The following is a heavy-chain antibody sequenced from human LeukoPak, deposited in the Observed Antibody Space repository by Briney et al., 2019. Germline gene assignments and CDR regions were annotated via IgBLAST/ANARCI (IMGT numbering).Heavy chain of an antibody. CDR3: ARDAPPLYIAAAGADAFDI. J-gene: IGHJ3*02. V-gene: IGHV4-61*02. CDR1: GGSISSSSYY. Sequence: SETLSLTCTVSGGSISSSSYYWSWIRQPAGKGLEWIGRIYTSGSTNYNPSLKSRVTMSVDTSKNQFSLKLSSVTAADTAVYYCARDAPPLYIAAAGADAFDIWGQGTMVTVSS. D-gene: IGHD6-13*01. CDR2: IYTSGST.